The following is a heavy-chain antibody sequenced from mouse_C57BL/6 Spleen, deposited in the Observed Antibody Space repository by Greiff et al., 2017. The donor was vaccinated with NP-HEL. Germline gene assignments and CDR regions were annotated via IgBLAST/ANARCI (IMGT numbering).Heavy chain of an antibody. Sequence: EVQLQQSGPVLVKPGASVKMSCKASGYTFTDYYMNWVKQSHGKCLEWIGVINPYNGGTSYNQKFKGKATLTVDKSSSTAYMELNSLTSEDSAVYYCARSNYLYYAMDYWGQGTSVTVSS. CDR2: INPYNGGT. V-gene: IGHV1-19*01. CDR1: GYTFTDYY. D-gene: IGHD2-5*01. J-gene: IGHJ4*01. CDR3: ARSNYLYYAMDY.